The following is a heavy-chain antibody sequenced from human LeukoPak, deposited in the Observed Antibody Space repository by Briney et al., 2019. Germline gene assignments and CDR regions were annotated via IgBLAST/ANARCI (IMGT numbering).Heavy chain of an antibody. D-gene: IGHD6-13*01. J-gene: IGHJ4*02. Sequence: GGSLRLSCAASRFTVSSNYMTWVRQAPGKGLEWVANIKQDGSEKYYVDSVKGRFTISRDNAKNSLYLQMNSLRAEDTAVYYCAREVAAAGGGYFDYWGQGTLVTVSS. CDR2: IKQDGSEK. CDR3: AREVAAAGGGYFDY. CDR1: RFTVSSNY. V-gene: IGHV3-7*01.